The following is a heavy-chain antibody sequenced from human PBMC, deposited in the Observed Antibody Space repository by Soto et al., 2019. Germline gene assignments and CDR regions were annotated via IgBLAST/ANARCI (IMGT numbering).Heavy chain of an antibody. CDR1: GFTFSSYW. J-gene: IGHJ4*02. Sequence: GGSLRLSCAASGFTFSSYWMHWVRQAPGRGLVWVSHIIGDGSNTTYADSVKGRFTISRDNAKNSLSLQMNSLRPEDTALYYCVKDKWYNNTWYLDYWGQGTLVTVSS. CDR3: VKDKWYNNTWYLDY. V-gene: IGHV3-74*01. D-gene: IGHD6-13*01. CDR2: IIGDGSNT.